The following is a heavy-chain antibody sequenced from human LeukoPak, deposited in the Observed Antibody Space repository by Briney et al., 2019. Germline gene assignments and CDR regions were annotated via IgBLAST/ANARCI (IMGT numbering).Heavy chain of an antibody. CDR1: SGSINSYY. J-gene: IGHJ4*02. CDR3: GRQGYTASYYFLDY. V-gene: IGHV4-4*07. D-gene: IGHD1-26*01. Sequence: SETLSLTCTVSSGSINSYYWGWVRQPPGRGLEWIGRIYTTGTTQYNPSLRRRVTMSVDTSTNQFSLNLRSMTAADTAVYYCGRQGYTASYYFLDYWSQGTLVAVS. CDR2: IYTTGTT.